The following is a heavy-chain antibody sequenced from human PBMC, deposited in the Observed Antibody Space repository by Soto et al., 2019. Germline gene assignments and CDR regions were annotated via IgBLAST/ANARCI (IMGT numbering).Heavy chain of an antibody. V-gene: IGHV3-30*18. CDR1: GFTFSSYG. Sequence: SGGSLRLSCAASGFTFSSYGMHWVRQAPGKGLEWVAVISYDGSNKYYADSVKGRFTISRDNSKNTLYLQMNSLRAEDTAVYYCAKDRGSSWGKGTLVTVSS. J-gene: IGHJ4*02. CDR2: ISYDGSNK. CDR3: AKDRGSS.